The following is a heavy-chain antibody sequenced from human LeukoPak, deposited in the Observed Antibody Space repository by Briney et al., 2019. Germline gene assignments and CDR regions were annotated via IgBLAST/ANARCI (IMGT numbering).Heavy chain of an antibody. CDR2: ISAYNGTT. J-gene: IGHJ6*04. D-gene: IGHD3-9*01. CDR3: ARLTYYDILTGPSGYYYYGMDA. CDR1: GYAFTSYG. Sequence: ASVKVSCKASGYAFTSYGISWVRRAPGQGLEWMGWISAYNGTTNYAQKLQGRVTMTTDTSTSTAYMELRSLRSDDTAVYYCARLTYYDILTGPSGYYYYGMDAWGKGTTVTVSS. V-gene: IGHV1-18*04.